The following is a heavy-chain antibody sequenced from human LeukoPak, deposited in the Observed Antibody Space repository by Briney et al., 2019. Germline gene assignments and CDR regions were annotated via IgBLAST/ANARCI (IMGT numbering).Heavy chain of an antibody. CDR1: GGSFSGYY. D-gene: IGHD3-3*01. CDR3: ARRLASGYPPIPFDY. V-gene: IGHV4-34*12. J-gene: IGHJ4*02. CDR2: IIDTGST. Sequence: PSETLSLTCAVYGGSFSGYYWTWIRQPPGKGLEGIGEIIDTGSTKYNSSLKSGGTISVDTYKKQCSLSRESVTAADTAVYYCARRLASGYPPIPFDYWGQGTLVTVSS.